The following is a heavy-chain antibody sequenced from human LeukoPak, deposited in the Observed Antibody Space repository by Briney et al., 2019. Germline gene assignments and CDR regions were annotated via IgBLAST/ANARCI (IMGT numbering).Heavy chain of an antibody. D-gene: IGHD6-13*01. J-gene: IGHJ4*02. CDR3: ARGDGMIAAAGTPGGYYFDY. V-gene: IGHV1-18*01. CDR2: ISAYNGNT. Sequence: ASVKVSCKASGYTFTSYGISWVRQAPGQGLEWMGWISAYNGNTNYAQKFQGRVTITTDESTSTAYMELSSLRSEDTAVYYCARGDGMIAAAGTPGGYYFDYWGQGTLVTVSS. CDR1: GYTFTSYG.